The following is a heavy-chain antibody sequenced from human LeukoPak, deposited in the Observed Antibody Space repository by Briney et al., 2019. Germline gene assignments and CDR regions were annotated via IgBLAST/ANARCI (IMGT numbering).Heavy chain of an antibody. CDR1: GFTFSSYS. V-gene: IGHV3-7*01. Sequence: GGSLRLSCAASGFTFSSYSMNWVRQAPGKGLEWVANIKQDGSEKYYVDSVKGRFTISRGNAKNSLYLQTNSLRAEDTAVYYCARDLSVLRFLEWLVTFDIWGQGTMVTVSS. D-gene: IGHD3-3*01. CDR2: IKQDGSEK. CDR3: ARDLSVLRFLEWLVTFDI. J-gene: IGHJ3*02.